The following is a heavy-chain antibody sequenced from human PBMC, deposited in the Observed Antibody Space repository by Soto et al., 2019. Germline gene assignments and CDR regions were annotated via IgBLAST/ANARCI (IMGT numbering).Heavy chain of an antibody. V-gene: IGHV4-61*01. Sequence: KASETLSLTCTVSGGSVSSGSYYWSWIRQPPGKGLEWIGYIYYSGSTNYNPSLKSRVTISVDTSKNQFSLKLSSVTAADTAVYYCARAAWELAPYYYYGMDVWGQGTTVTVSS. CDR1: GGSVSSGSYY. CDR3: ARAAWELAPYYYYGMDV. J-gene: IGHJ6*02. CDR2: IYYSGST. D-gene: IGHD1-26*01.